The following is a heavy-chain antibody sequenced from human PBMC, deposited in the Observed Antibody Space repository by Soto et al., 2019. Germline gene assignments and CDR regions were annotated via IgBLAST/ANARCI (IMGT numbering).Heavy chain of an antibody. J-gene: IGHJ6*02. D-gene: IGHD2-2*01. CDR3: AREDIVVVPAAKGPGYYYYYGMDV. CDR2: INPNSGGT. CDR1: GYSFTDYY. Sequence: ASVKVSCKASGYSFTDYYMQWVRQAPGQGLEWMGYINPNSGGTNYAHKLQGRVTMTTDTSTSTAYMELRSLRSDDTAVYYCAREDIVVVPAAKGPGYYYYYGMDVWGQGTTVTVSS. V-gene: IGHV1-2*02.